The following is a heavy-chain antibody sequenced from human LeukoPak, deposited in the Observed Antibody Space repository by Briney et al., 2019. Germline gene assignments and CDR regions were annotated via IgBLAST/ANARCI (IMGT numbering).Heavy chain of an antibody. CDR3: ARVVGARSYFDY. Sequence: SEALSLTCTVSGGSISSYYWSWIRQPPGKGLEWIGYIYYSGSTNYNPSLKSRVTISVDTSKNQFSLKLSSVTAADTAVYYCARVVGARSYFDYWGQGTLVTVSS. CDR2: IYYSGST. D-gene: IGHD1-26*01. V-gene: IGHV4-59*01. CDR1: GGSISSYY. J-gene: IGHJ4*02.